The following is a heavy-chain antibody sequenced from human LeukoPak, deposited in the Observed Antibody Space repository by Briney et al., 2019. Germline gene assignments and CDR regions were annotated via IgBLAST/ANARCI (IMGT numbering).Heavy chain of an antibody. V-gene: IGHV1-2*04. Sequence: ASVKVSCKASGYTFTGYYMHWVRQAPGQGLEWMGWINPNSGGTNYAQKFQGWVTMTRDTSISTAYMELSRLRPDDTAVYYCARGQTAYYYDSSGYYYDYWGQGTLVTVSS. CDR2: INPNSGGT. D-gene: IGHD3-22*01. CDR3: ARGQTAYYYDSSGYYYDY. CDR1: GYTFTGYY. J-gene: IGHJ4*02.